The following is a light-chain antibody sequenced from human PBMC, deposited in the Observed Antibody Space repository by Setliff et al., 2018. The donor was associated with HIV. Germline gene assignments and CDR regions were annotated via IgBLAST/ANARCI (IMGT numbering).Light chain of an antibody. Sequence: QSVLTQPASVSGSPGQSITISCIGTSSDVGGYDFVSWYQQRPDKAPKLIIFDVSERPSGVSLRFSGSKSSNTASLTISGLQTEDEGDYFCASYISPATYVFGIGTKVTVL. CDR3: ASYISPATYV. CDR1: SSDVGGYDF. V-gene: IGLV2-14*03. CDR2: DVS. J-gene: IGLJ1*01.